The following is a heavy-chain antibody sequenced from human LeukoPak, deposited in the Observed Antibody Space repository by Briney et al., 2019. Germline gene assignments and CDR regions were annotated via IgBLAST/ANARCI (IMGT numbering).Heavy chain of an antibody. Sequence: ASVKVSCKASGHTFVSYGISWVRQAPGQGLEWMGWVSGYNGKINYAQKFQGRVTMTTDTSTSTAYLELRSLTSEDTAVYYCARRFCSSVSCYDDDAFDVWGQGTLVTVSS. CDR1: GHTFVSYG. J-gene: IGHJ3*01. CDR3: ARRFCSSVSCYDDDAFDV. D-gene: IGHD2-2*01. CDR2: VSGYNGKI. V-gene: IGHV1-18*01.